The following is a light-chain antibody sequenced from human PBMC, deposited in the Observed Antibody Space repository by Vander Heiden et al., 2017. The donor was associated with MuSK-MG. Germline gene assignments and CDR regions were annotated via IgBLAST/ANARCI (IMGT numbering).Light chain of an antibody. CDR3: MIWYSSTWV. CDR1: SVINVGISR. CDR2: YKSDSDK. J-gene: IGLJ3*02. Sequence: QAVLTQPSSLSASPGASASLTCTLDSVINVGISRVYWFQQKPGGPPRFLLNYKSDSDKRKGSGVPSRFSGSKDVSANAGILLISGLLAEDEADYYCMIWYSSTWVFGGGTKLTVL. V-gene: IGLV5-45*02.